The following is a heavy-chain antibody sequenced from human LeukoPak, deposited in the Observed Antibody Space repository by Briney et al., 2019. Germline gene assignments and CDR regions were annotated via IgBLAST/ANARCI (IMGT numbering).Heavy chain of an antibody. V-gene: IGHV4-34*01. Sequence: SETLSLTCAVYGGSFSGYYWSWIRQPPGKGLEWIGEINHSGSTNYNPSLKSRVTISVDTSKNQFSLKLSSVTAADTAVYYCARGYSSSSFRYWGQGTLVTVSS. CDR2: INHSGST. CDR3: ARGYSSSSFRY. D-gene: IGHD6-6*01. J-gene: IGHJ4*02. CDR1: GGSFSGYY.